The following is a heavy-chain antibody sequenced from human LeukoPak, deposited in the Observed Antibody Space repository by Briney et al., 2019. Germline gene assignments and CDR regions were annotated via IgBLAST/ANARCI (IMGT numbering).Heavy chain of an antibody. J-gene: IGHJ4*02. CDR3: ARQAYYDFWSGYPHYFDY. Sequence: GESLKIPCKGSGYSFTSYWIGWVRQMPGKGLEWMGIIYPGDSDTRYSPSFQGQVTISADKSISTAYLQWSSLKASDTAMYYCARQAYYDFWSGYPHYFDYWGQGTLVTVSS. V-gene: IGHV5-51*01. D-gene: IGHD3-3*01. CDR1: GYSFTSYW. CDR2: IYPGDSDT.